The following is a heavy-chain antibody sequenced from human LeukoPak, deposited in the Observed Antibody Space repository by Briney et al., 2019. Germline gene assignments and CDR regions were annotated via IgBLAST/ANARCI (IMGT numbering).Heavy chain of an antibody. CDR2: IYSGGST. CDR3: ARDLLSSGYYRGFDY. CDR1: GFTVSNNY. Sequence: PGGSLRLSCAASGFTVSNNYVNWVRQAPGKGLEWVSVIYSGGSTYYADSVKGRFTISRDNSKNTLYLQMNSLRAEDTAVYYCARDLLSSGYYRGFDYWGQGALVTVSS. V-gene: IGHV3-66*01. D-gene: IGHD3-22*01. J-gene: IGHJ4*02.